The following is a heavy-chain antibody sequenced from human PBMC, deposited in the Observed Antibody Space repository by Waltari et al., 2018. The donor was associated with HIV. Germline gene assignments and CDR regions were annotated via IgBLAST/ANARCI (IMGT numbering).Heavy chain of an antibody. D-gene: IGHD3-10*01. V-gene: IGHV4-34*02. CDR2: INHSGRT. J-gene: IGHJ4*02. Sequence: QVQLQQWGTGLLKPSETLSLTCAVQGGSSSNYYWSWIRQPPGKGREWIAEINHSGRTTYNPALKSRLTISVVTSKTQFSVKLTSVTAAGTAVYFCARGQYGPGSREDYCGQGTLVTVAS. CDR1: GGSSSNYY. CDR3: ARGQYGPGSREDY.